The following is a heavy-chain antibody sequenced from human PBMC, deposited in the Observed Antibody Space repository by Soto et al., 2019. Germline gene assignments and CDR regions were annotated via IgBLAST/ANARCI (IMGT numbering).Heavy chain of an antibody. CDR1: GGTFRNDA. V-gene: IGHV1-69*01. CDR2: IIPLFGTS. Sequence: VQLVQSGAEVKKPGSSVRVSCRTSGGTFRNDAFSWVRQAPGQGLEWMGGIIPLFGTSDYEKKFQDRVTITADESASTVYLELRSLTSEDTAMYFCARDVNGEMSTVGYGDLWGPGTLVTVSS. CDR3: ARDVNGEMSTVGYGDL. D-gene: IGHD4-4*01. J-gene: IGHJ5*02.